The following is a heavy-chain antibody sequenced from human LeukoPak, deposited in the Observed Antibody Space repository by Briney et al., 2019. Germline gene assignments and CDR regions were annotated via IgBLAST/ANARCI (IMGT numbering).Heavy chain of an antibody. CDR3: AREGRSGWYGGYAFDI. D-gene: IGHD6-19*01. V-gene: IGHV3-48*03. J-gene: IGHJ3*02. CDR2: ISSSGSTI. CDR1: GFTFSSYE. Sequence: GGSLRLSCAASGFTFSSYEMNWVRQAPGKGLEWVSYISSSGSTIYYADSVKGRFTISSDNAKNSLYLQMNSLRAEDTAVYYCAREGRSGWYGGYAFDIWGQGTMVTVSS.